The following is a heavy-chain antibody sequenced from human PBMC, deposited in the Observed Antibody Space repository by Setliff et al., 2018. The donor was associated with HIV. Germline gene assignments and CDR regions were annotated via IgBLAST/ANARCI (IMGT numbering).Heavy chain of an antibody. D-gene: IGHD6-13*01. CDR3: ARDGLLAAAGLGDFDY. J-gene: IGHJ4*02. CDR2: INPNSGGT. V-gene: IGHV1-2*06. Sequence: ASVKVSCKASGYTFTGYYMHWVRQAPGQGLEWMGRINPNSGGTNYAQKFQGKVTMTRDTSISTVYMELSGLRSDDTAVYYCARDGLLAAAGLGDFDYWGQGTLVTVSS. CDR1: GYTFTGYY.